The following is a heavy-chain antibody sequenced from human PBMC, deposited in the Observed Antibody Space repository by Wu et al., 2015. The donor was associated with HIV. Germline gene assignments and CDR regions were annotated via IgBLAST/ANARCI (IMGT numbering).Heavy chain of an antibody. J-gene: IGHJ4*02. Sequence: QVQLVQSGAEVKKPGASVKVSCKASGYTFTSYDINWVRQATGQGLEWMGWMNPRSGNTGYAQKFQGRVTMTRDTSISTANMELSSLRPEDTAVYYCARQRAYTSGWYIFDYWGQGTLVTVSS. V-gene: IGHV1-8*01. CDR1: GYTFTSYD. CDR3: ARQRAYTSGWYIFDY. D-gene: IGHD6-19*01. CDR2: MNPRSGNT.